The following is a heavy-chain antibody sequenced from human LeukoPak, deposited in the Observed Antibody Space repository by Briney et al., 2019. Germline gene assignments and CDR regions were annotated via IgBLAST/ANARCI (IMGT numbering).Heavy chain of an antibody. J-gene: IGHJ4*02. Sequence: PGGSLRLSCAASGFSFRSHGMHWVRQAPGKGLEWVAVIWYDGSDKYYADSVRGRFTISRDNSKNMMYLQMNSLRAEDTALYYCARGRSSVYIDFWGQGTPVTVSA. CDR3: ARGRSSVYIDF. CDR1: GFSFRSHG. D-gene: IGHD5/OR15-5a*01. V-gene: IGHV3-33*01. CDR2: IWYDGSDK.